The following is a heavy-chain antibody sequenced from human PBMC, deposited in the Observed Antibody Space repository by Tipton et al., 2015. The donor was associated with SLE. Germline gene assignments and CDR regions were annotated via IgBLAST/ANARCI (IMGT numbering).Heavy chain of an antibody. Sequence: LRLSCTVSGGSISSSSYYWAWIRQPPGKGLEWIGSIYDSGSTYYNPSLESRVTISVDTSKNQFSLKLSSVTAADTAVFYCAHANWGTNFDYWGQGTLVTVSS. CDR2: IYDSGST. CDR1: GGSISSSSYY. J-gene: IGHJ4*02. D-gene: IGHD7-27*01. V-gene: IGHV4-39*07. CDR3: AHANWGTNFDY.